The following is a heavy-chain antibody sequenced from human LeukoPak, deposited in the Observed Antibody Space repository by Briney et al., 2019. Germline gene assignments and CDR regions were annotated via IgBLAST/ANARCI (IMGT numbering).Heavy chain of an antibody. Sequence: SEALSLTCAVYGGSFSGYCWSWIRQPPGKGLEWLGEINHSGSTNYNPSLKSRVTISVDTSKNQFSLKLSSVTAADTAVYYCARSPAYYYDSSGYPDYWGQGTLVTVSS. CDR1: GGSFSGYC. V-gene: IGHV4-34*01. CDR2: INHSGST. D-gene: IGHD3-22*01. CDR3: ARSPAYYYDSSGYPDY. J-gene: IGHJ4*02.